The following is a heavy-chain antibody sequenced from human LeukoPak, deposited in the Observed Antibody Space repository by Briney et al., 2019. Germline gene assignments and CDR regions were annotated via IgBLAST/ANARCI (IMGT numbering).Heavy chain of an antibody. D-gene: IGHD5-24*01. Sequence: SETLSLTCTVSGGSISSYYWSWIRQPPGKGLEWIGYIYYSGSTNYNPSLKSRVTISVDTSKNQFSLKLRSVTAEDTAVYYCARRGDGYNSGYFDYWGQGTLVTVSS. CDR2: IYYSGST. V-gene: IGHV4-59*01. CDR3: ARRGDGYNSGYFDY. J-gene: IGHJ4*02. CDR1: GGSISSYY.